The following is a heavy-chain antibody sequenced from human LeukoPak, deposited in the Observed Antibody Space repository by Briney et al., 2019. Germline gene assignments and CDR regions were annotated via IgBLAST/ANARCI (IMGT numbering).Heavy chain of an antibody. CDR1: GGTFSSYA. Sequence: SVKVSCKASGGTFSSYAISWVRQAPGQGLEWMGRIIPILGIANYAQKFQGRVTITANKSTSTAYVELSSLRSEDTAVYYCARGVVHYYDSSGYYGYWGQGTLVTVSS. CDR2: IIPILGIA. V-gene: IGHV1-69*04. CDR3: ARGVVHYYDSSGYYGY. D-gene: IGHD3-22*01. J-gene: IGHJ4*02.